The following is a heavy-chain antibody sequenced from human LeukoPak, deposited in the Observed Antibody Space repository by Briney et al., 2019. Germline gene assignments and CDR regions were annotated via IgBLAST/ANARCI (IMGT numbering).Heavy chain of an antibody. CDR1: GFTFSAYS. Sequence: GGSLRLSCSASGFTFSAYSMNWVRQAPGKGLDWVSYISSRSFTIYYADSVKGRFTISRDNAKNSLYLEMNSLRDEDTAVYYCARSVVAVAGYDAFDIWGQGRVVTVSS. D-gene: IGHD6-19*01. CDR3: ARSVVAVAGYDAFDI. J-gene: IGHJ3*02. CDR2: ISSRSFTI. V-gene: IGHV3-48*02.